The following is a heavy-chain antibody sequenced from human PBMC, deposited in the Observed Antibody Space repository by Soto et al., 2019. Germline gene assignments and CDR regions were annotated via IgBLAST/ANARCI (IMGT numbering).Heavy chain of an antibody. J-gene: IGHJ6*03. V-gene: IGHV3-74*01. Sequence: GGSLRLSCAASGFTFSSYWMHWVRQAPGKGLVWVSRINSDGSSTSYADSVKGRFTISRDNAKNTLYLQMNSLRAEDTAVYYCERGGKQWLVLDYYYYYMDVGGKGTTVTVSS. CDR1: GFTFSSYW. CDR3: ERGGKQWLVLDYYYYYMDV. D-gene: IGHD6-19*01. CDR2: INSDGSST.